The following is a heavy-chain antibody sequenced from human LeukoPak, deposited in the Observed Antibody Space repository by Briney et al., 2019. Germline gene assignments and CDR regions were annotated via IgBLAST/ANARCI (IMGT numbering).Heavy chain of an antibody. Sequence: GGSLRLSCAASGFTFSGYWMTGVRQAPGKGLEYVVNIKEDGSEKYYVDSVKGRFTISRDNTKTSLYLQMSGLRGDDTAVYYCARDPGLRRYGMDVWGQGTTVTVSS. J-gene: IGHJ6*02. V-gene: IGHV3-7*05. CDR3: ARDPGLRRYGMDV. CDR1: GFTFSGYW. CDR2: IKEDGSEK. D-gene: IGHD4-17*01.